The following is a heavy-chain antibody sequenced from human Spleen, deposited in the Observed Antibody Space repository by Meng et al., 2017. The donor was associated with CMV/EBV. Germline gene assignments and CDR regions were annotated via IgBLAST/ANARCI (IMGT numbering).Heavy chain of an antibody. CDR1: GLRFSTYC. J-gene: IGHJ4*02. Sequence: GLRFSTYCMYWVRQAPGKGPELVSAISTGATTYYADNVKGRFTISRDDSRSTQYLQMNSLRAEDTAIYYCATGSYYDTSASARALDYWGQGSLVTVSS. CDR2: ISTGATT. D-gene: IGHD3-16*01. V-gene: IGHV3-23*01. CDR3: ATGSYYDTSASARALDY.